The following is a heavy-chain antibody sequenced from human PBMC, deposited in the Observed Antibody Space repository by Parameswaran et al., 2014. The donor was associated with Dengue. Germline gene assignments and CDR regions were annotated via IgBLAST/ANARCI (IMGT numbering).Heavy chain of an antibody. J-gene: IGHJ5*02. CDR2: ISSSSSYI. D-gene: IGHD4-11*01. V-gene: IGHV3-21*01. CDR3: ARDEGLHRPRFLFDP. Sequence: VRQAPGKGLEWVSSISSSSSYIYYADSVKGRFTISRDNAKNSLYLQMNSLRAEDTAVYYCARDEGLHRPRFLFDPWGQGTLVTVSS.